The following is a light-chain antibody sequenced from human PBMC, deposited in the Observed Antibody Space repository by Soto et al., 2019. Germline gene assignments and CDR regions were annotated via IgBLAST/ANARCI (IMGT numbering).Light chain of an antibody. J-gene: IGKJ3*01. CDR1: QSVSSSN. V-gene: IGKV3-15*01. CDR3: QRYNNWPS. Sequence: EIVLTQSPGTLSVSPGERATLSCRASQSVSSSNLAWYQQKPGQAPRLLIYAASTRATGIPARFSGSGSGTDFTLTISSLQSEDFAVYYCQRYNNWPSFGPGTKVDIK. CDR2: AAS.